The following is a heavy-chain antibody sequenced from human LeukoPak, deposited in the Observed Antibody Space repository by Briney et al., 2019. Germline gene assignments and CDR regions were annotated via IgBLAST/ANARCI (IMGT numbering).Heavy chain of an antibody. CDR2: ISSSSSYI. CDR1: GFTVSSNY. D-gene: IGHD6-19*01. Sequence: GGSLRLSCAASGFTVSSNYMSWVRQAPGKGLEWVSSISSSSSYIYYADSVKGRFTISRDNAKNSLYLQMNSLRAEDTAVYYCARDQCDYWGQGTLVTVSS. V-gene: IGHV3-21*01. CDR3: ARDQCDY. J-gene: IGHJ4*02.